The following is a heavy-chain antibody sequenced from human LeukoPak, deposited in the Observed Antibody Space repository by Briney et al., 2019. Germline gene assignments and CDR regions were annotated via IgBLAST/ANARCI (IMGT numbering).Heavy chain of an antibody. CDR1: DGSITSYY. CDR3: ARGYRSSWAYFDY. Sequence: SETLSLTCTVSDGSITSYYWSWIRQPPGKGLEWIGYIYSSGSTNYNPSLKSRVTISIDTPKNQFSLKLSSLSADDTSVYYCARGYRSSWAYFDYWGQGTLVTVSS. CDR2: IYSSGST. D-gene: IGHD6-13*01. V-gene: IGHV4-59*01. J-gene: IGHJ4*02.